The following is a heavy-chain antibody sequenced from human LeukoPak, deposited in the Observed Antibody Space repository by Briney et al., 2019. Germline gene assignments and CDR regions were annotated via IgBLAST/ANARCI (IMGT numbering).Heavy chain of an antibody. V-gene: IGHV3-7*01. D-gene: IGHD3-16*02. CDR3: ARDSIYVWGSYRYFDP. CDR2: IKQDGSEK. Sequence: GGSLRLSCVVSGFTLISYGMHWVRQAPGKGLEWVANIKQDGSEKYYVDSVKGRFTISRDNAKNSLYLQMNSLRAEDTAVYYCARDSIYVWGSYRYFDPWGQGTLVTVSS. J-gene: IGHJ5*02. CDR1: GFTLISYG.